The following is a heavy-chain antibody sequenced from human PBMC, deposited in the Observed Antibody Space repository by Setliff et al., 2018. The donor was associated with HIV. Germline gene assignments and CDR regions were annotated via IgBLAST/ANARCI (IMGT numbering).Heavy chain of an antibody. V-gene: IGHV4-34*01. CDR2: INHSGDT. CDR1: GETFSGYH. CDR3: VRQHGDYAFGS. Sequence: SETLSLTCAVYGETFSGYHWTWVRQPPGKGLEWIGEINHSGDTTYNPSLKSRVSMFIDTPKKQFSLKLASVTAADTAVYYCVRQHGDYAFGSWGQGTLVTVS. J-gene: IGHJ5*01. D-gene: IGHD4-17*01.